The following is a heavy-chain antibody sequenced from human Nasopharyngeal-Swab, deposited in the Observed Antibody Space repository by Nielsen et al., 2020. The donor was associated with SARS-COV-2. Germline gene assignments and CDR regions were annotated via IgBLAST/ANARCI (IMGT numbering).Heavy chain of an antibody. J-gene: IGHJ6*03. CDR3: ARGGWLRRDYYYVYYYMDV. CDR2: IIPVLPIT. D-gene: IGHD5-24*01. Sequence: SSVKVSCKTSGGTFSSYGISWVRQAPVEGLEWMGGIIPVLPITRYAQKFRDRVTITADTSTSTAYMELSSLRSEDTATYYCARGGWLRRDYYYVYYYMDVWGKGTTVTVSS. V-gene: IGHV1-69*10. CDR1: GGTFSSYG.